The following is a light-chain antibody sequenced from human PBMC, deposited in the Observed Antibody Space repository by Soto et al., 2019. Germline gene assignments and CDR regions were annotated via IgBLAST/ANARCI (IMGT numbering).Light chain of an antibody. J-gene: IGKJ1*01. V-gene: IGKV3-20*01. Sequence: EIVLTQSPGTLSLSPGERATLCCRASQSVTNNYVAWYQQKPGQAPRLLIHDASSRATGIPDRFSGGGSGTDFTLTISRLEPEDFAVYFCQQTAHSPLTFGQGTRVDLK. CDR2: DAS. CDR3: QQTAHSPLT. CDR1: QSVTNNY.